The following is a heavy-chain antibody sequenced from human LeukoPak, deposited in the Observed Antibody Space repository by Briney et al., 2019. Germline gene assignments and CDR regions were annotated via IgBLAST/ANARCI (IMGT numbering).Heavy chain of an antibody. J-gene: IGHJ5*02. D-gene: IGHD3-10*01. V-gene: IGHV4-34*01. CDR3: ARASYFPRVRYGAGSYANNWFDP. CDR1: GGSFSGYY. Sequence: SETLSLTCAVYGGSFSGYYWSWIRQPPGKGLEWIGEINHSGSTSYNPSLKSRVTISVDTSKNQFSLKLSSVTAADTAVYYCARASYFPRVRYGAGSYANNWFDPWGQGTLVTVSS. CDR2: INHSGST.